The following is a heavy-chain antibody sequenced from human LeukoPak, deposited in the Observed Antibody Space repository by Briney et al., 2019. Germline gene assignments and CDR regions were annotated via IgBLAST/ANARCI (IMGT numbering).Heavy chain of an antibody. CDR3: SRLESGNPGVD. CDR2: VYPSGNT. V-gene: IGHV4-39*01. CDR1: GGSISNTRYH. J-gene: IGHJ4*02. D-gene: IGHD4-23*01. Sequence: MPSETLSLTCTVSGGSISNTRYHWGWIRQPPGKGLEWIGTVYPSGNTYYNPSLKSRLTLSVDTSRNQFSLKLSSVTAADTAIYYCSRLESGNPGVDWGQGTLVTVSS.